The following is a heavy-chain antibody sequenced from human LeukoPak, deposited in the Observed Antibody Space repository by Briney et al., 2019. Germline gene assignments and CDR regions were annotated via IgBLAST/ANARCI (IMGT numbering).Heavy chain of an antibody. CDR1: GYTFTGYY. J-gene: IGHJ4*02. D-gene: IGHD3-10*01. V-gene: IGHV1-46*01. Sequence: GASVKVSCKASGYTFTGYYMHWVRQAPGQGLEWMGIINPSGGSTSYAQKFQGRVTMTRDTSTSTVYMELSSLRSEDTAVYYCARDGGLWFYDYWGQGTLVTVSS. CDR3: ARDGGLWFYDY. CDR2: INPSGGST.